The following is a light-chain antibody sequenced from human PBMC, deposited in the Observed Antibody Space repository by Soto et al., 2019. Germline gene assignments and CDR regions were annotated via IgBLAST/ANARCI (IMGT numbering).Light chain of an antibody. CDR2: GAS. V-gene: IGKV3-15*01. CDR3: QQYNNWPRT. CDR1: QSVSSS. J-gene: IGKJ2*01. Sequence: EIVMTQSPVTLSVSPGERATLSCRASQSVSSSLAWFQQKPGQAPRLLIYGASTRATGIPARFSGSGSGTEFTLTISSVQSEDFAVYYCQQYNNWPRTFGQGTKLEMK.